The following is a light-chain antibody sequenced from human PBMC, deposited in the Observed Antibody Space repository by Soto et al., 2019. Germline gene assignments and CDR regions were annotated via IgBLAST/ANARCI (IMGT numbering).Light chain of an antibody. J-gene: IGKJ1*01. CDR3: QQANDWPPT. CDR1: QDIGNW. Sequence: DIQMTQSPSSVSASVGDRLTISCRASQDIGNWLAWYQQQPGKAPKLLIYVASNLQSGVPSRFSGSGSGTEFTLTISSLQSEDFAVYYCQQANDWPPTFGQGTRVE. CDR2: VAS. V-gene: IGKV1-12*01.